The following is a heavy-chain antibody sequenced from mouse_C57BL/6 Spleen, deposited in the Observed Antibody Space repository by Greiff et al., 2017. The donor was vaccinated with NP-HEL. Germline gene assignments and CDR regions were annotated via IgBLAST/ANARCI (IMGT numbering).Heavy chain of an antibody. J-gene: IGHJ3*01. Sequence: EVQGVESGGGLVQPGGSLKLSCAASGFTFSDYGMAWVRQAPRKGPEWVAFISNLAYSIYYADTVTGRFTISRENAKNTLYLEMSSLRSEDTAMYYCARQEGGFAYWGQGTLVTVSA. CDR2: ISNLAYSI. V-gene: IGHV5-15*01. CDR1: GFTFSDYG. CDR3: ARQEGGFAY.